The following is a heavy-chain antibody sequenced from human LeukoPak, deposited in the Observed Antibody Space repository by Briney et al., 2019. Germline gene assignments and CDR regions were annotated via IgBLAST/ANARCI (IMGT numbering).Heavy chain of an antibody. CDR2: INPNHGGT. Sequence: GASVKVSCKASGYTFTCYYMHWVRQAPGQGLEWMGWINPNHGGTNYAQKFQGRVTMTRDTSISTAYMELSRLRSDDTAVYYCAREYSSGWSSTQQNWFDPWGQGTLVTVSS. CDR3: AREYSSGWSSTQQNWFDP. CDR1: GYTFTCYY. J-gene: IGHJ5*02. V-gene: IGHV1-2*02. D-gene: IGHD6-19*01.